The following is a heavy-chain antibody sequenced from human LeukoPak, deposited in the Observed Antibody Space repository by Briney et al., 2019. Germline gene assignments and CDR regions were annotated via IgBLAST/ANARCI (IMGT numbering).Heavy chain of an antibody. CDR1: GFTFSSYG. J-gene: IGHJ4*02. CDR3: ARGAGYYDSSGNDY. Sequence: GGSLRLSCVASGFTFSSYGMHWVRQAPGKGLEWVAVIWYDGSNKYYADSVKGRFTISRDNSKNTLYLQMNSLRAEDTAVYYCARGAGYYDSSGNDYWGQGTLVTVSS. V-gene: IGHV3-33*01. D-gene: IGHD3-22*01. CDR2: IWYDGSNK.